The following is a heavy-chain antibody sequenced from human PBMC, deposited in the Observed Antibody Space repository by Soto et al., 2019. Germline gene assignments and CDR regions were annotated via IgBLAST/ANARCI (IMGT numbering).Heavy chain of an antibody. CDR2: IYYSGST. J-gene: IGHJ4*02. V-gene: IGHV4-30-4*01. Sequence: SETLSLTCTVSGGSISSGDYYWSWIRQPPGKGLEWIGYIYYSGSTYYNPSLKSRVAISVDTSKNQFSLKLSSVTAAVTAVYYCARVRKEAAHWGFDSWGQGTLVTVSS. D-gene: IGHD7-27*01. CDR3: ARVRKEAAHWGFDS. CDR1: GGSISSGDYY.